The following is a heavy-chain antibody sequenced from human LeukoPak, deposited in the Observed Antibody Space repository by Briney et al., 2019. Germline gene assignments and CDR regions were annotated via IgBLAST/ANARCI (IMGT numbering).Heavy chain of an antibody. V-gene: IGHV3-7*03. Sequence: GGSLRLSCAASGFTFSSYWMNWGRQAPGKGLEWVASINHNGNVNYYVDSVKGRFAISRDNAKNSLYLQMSNLRAEDTAVYFCARGGGLDVWGQGATVTVSS. D-gene: IGHD3-16*01. CDR2: INHNGNVN. CDR3: ARGGGLDV. J-gene: IGHJ6*02. CDR1: GFTFSSYW.